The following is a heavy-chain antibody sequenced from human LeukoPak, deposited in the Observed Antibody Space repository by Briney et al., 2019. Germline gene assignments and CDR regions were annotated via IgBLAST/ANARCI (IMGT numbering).Heavy chain of an antibody. D-gene: IGHD2-15*01. J-gene: IGHJ4*02. CDR2: IRYDGSNK. CDR1: GFTFSSYS. CDR3: AKDLISNLDY. Sequence: GGSLRLSCAASGFTFSSYSMNWVRQAPGKGLEWVAFIRYDGSNKYYTDSVKGRFTISRDNSKNTLYLQMNSLRAEDTAVYYCAKDLISNLDYWGQGTLVTVSS. V-gene: IGHV3-30*02.